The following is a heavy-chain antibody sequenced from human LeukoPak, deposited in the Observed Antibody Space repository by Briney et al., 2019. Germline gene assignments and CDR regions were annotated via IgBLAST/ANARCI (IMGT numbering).Heavy chain of an antibody. CDR1: GGSFSNYY. Sequence: SETLSLTRAVYGGSFSNYYWTWIRQTPGRGHEWIGESSHTGDITNYNPSLKSRVTISVDTSKNQFSLKLSSVTAADTAVYYCASRPYNMGFDPWGQGTLVTVSS. J-gene: IGHJ5*02. D-gene: IGHD3-10*01. V-gene: IGHV4-34*01. CDR3: ASRPYNMGFDP. CDR2: SSHTGDIT.